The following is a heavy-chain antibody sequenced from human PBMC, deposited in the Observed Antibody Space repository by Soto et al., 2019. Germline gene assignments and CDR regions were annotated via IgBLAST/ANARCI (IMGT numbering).Heavy chain of an antibody. Sequence: SVKVACKTSGGTFGSYAVSWVRQAPGQGLEWMGGIIPIFSTPNYAQKFQGRVTITADESTSTAYMELSSLRSEDTAVYYCARPIQYYFDTSAQSAWFDPWGQGTLVTVSS. V-gene: IGHV1-69*13. CDR1: GGTFGSYA. J-gene: IGHJ5*02. CDR2: IIPIFSTP. D-gene: IGHD3-22*01. CDR3: ARPIQYYFDTSAQSAWFDP.